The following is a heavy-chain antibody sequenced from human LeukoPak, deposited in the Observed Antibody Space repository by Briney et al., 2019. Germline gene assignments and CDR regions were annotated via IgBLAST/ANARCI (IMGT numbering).Heavy chain of an antibody. Sequence: GGSLRLSCAASGLTFSIYAMSWVRQAPGKGLEWVSAISGSATSTYYADSVKGRFTISRDNSKNTVYLQMNSLRAEDTAVYYCAREGENYDFWSGSPPGYYFDYWGQGTLVTVSS. CDR1: GLTFSIYA. D-gene: IGHD3-3*01. CDR2: ISGSATST. J-gene: IGHJ4*02. V-gene: IGHV3-23*01. CDR3: AREGENYDFWSGSPPGYYFDY.